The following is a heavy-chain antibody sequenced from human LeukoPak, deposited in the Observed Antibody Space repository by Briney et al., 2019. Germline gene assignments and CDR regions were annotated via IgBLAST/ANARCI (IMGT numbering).Heavy chain of an antibody. CDR3: ARDGMLAVAGIFDY. CDR2: ISAYNGNT. CDR1: GYTFTSYG. V-gene: IGHV1-18*01. Sequence: ASVKVSCKASGYTFTSYGISWVRQAPGQGLEWMGWISAYNGNTNYAQKLQGRVTMTTDTSTSTAYMELRSLRSDDTAAYYCARDGMLAVAGIFDYWGQGTLVTVSS. J-gene: IGHJ4*02. D-gene: IGHD6-19*01.